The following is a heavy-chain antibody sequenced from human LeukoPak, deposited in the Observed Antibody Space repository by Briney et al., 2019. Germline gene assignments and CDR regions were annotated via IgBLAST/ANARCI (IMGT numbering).Heavy chain of an antibody. V-gene: IGHV1-18*01. D-gene: IGHD3-22*01. J-gene: IGHJ5*02. Sequence: ASVKVSCKASGYTFTSYGISWVRQAPGQGLEWMGWISAYNGNTNYAQKLQGRVSMTTDTSTSTAYMELRSLRSDDTAVYYCARGRGDYYDRGGNWFDPWGQGALVTVSS. CDR3: ARGRGDYYDRGGNWFDP. CDR2: ISAYNGNT. CDR1: GYTFTSYG.